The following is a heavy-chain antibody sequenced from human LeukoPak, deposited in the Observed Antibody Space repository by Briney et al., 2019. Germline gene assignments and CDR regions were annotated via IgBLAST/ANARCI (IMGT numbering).Heavy chain of an antibody. CDR3: ATATYSSSWYSVNWFDP. J-gene: IGHJ5*02. Sequence: ASVTVSFKVSGYTLTELSMHWVRQAPGKGLEWMGGFDPEDGETIYAQKFQGRVTMTEDTSTDTAYMELSSLRSEDTAVHYCATATYSSSWYSVNWFDPWGQGTLVTVSS. CDR1: GYTLTELS. CDR2: FDPEDGET. D-gene: IGHD6-13*01. V-gene: IGHV1-24*01.